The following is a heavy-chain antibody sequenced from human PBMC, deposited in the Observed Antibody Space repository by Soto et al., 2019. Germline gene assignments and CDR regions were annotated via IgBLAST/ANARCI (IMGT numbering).Heavy chain of an antibody. CDR2: TYYRSKWNN. Sequence: QTLSLTCAISGDSVSSNSAAWNWVRQSPSRGLEWLGRTYYRSKWNNDYAVSVKRRITINPDTSKNQFSLQLNSVTPEDTAVYYCARGGGDSSSWYFDYWGQGTLVTVSS. CDR1: GDSVSSNSAA. V-gene: IGHV6-1*01. CDR3: ARGGGDSSSWYFDY. J-gene: IGHJ4*02. D-gene: IGHD6-13*01.